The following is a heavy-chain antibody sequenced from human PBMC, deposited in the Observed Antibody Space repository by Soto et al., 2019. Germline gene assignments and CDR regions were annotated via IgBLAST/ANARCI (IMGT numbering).Heavy chain of an antibody. D-gene: IGHD3-16*02. CDR2: IYYSGRT. V-gene: IGHV4-30-4*01. CDR3: ARGGYDYVWGSYRFDY. CDR1: GGSISSGDYY. J-gene: IGHJ4*02. Sequence: QVQLQESGPGLVKPSQTLSLTCTVSGGSISSGDYYCSWIRQPPGKGLEWIGYIYYSGRTYYNPSLKSRVTISVDTSKHQFSLKLSSVTAADTAVYDCARGGYDYVWGSYRFDYWGQGTLVTVSS.